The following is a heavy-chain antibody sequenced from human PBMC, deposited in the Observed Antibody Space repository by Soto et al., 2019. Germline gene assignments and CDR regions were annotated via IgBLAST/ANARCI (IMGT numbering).Heavy chain of an antibody. V-gene: IGHV3-23*01. J-gene: IGHJ4*02. D-gene: IGHD1-20*01. Sequence: PGGSLRLSCEASGFTLRNYAMTWVRQAPGKGLKWVSLISANDVGTYYAESVKTRFTISTDQSRNTVYLQMDSLRADDTAIYYCAKAKNDYNWDNRPPFDYWGQGTLVTVSS. CDR3: AKAKNDYNWDNRPPFDY. CDR1: GFTLRNYA. CDR2: ISANDVGT.